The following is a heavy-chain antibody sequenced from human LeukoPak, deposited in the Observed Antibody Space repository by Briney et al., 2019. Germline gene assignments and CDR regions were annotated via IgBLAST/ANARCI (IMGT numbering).Heavy chain of an antibody. J-gene: IGHJ1*01. CDR2: ISTSSSYI. CDR1: GFTFGSYN. Sequence: GGSLRLSCAASGFTFGSYNMNWVRQAPGKGLEWVSSISTSSSYIYYADSVKGRFAISRDNAKKSLYLQMNSLRAGDTAVYYCARDGGNYYDSSGYPFHHWGQGTLVTVSS. CDR3: ARDGGNYYDSSGYPFHH. V-gene: IGHV3-21*01. D-gene: IGHD3-22*01.